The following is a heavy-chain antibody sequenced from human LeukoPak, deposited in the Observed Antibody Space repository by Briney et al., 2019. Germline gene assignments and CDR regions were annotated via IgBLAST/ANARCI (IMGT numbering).Heavy chain of an antibody. CDR2: IRYDGSNK. CDR1: GFTFSSYG. V-gene: IGHV3-30*02. CDR3: AKDHCSSTSCFLWDY. D-gene: IGHD2-2*01. J-gene: IGHJ4*02. Sequence: PGGSLRLSCAASGFTFSSYGMHWVRQAPGKGLEWVAFIRYDGSNKYYADSVKGRFTISRDNSKNTLYLQMNSLRAEDTAVYYCAKDHCSSTSCFLWDYWGQGTLVTVSS.